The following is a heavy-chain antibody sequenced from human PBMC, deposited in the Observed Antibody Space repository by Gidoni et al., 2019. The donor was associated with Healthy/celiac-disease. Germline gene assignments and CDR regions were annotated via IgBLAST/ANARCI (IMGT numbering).Heavy chain of an antibody. CDR1: GFTVSSNY. V-gene: IGHV3-66*02. CDR3: ASSTLSSLGYIDL. D-gene: IGHD1-1*01. J-gene: IGHJ2*01. CDR2: IYSGGST. Sequence: EVQLVESGGGLVQPGGSLRLSCAASGFTVSSNYMSWVRQAPGKGLEWVSVIYSGGSTYYADSVKGRFTISRDNSKNTLYLQMNSLRAEDTAVYYCASSTLSSLGYIDLWGRGTLVTVSS.